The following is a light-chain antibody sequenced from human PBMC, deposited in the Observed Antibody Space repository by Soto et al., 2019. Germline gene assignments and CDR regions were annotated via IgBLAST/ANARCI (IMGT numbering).Light chain of an antibody. J-gene: IGLJ2*01. CDR3: GTWDSRLSTVL. CDR1: SSNVENNY. CDR2: DNH. Sequence: QSALTQPPSVSAAPGQKVTISCSGRSSNVENNYVSWFQHLPGTAPKLLIYDNHKRPSGIPDRFSGSKSGTSATLDITGLQTGDEADYYCGTWDSRLSTVLFGGGTKLTVL. V-gene: IGLV1-51*01.